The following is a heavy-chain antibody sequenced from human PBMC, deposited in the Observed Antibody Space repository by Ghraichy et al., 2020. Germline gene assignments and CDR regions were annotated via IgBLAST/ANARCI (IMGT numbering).Heavy chain of an antibody. Sequence: GGSLRLSCAASGFTFSSYAMSWVRQAPGKGLEWVSAISGIGGGTYYADSVKGRFTISRDNSKNTLYLQMNSLRAEDTAVYYCAKAPARRQQQLGPTYFDSWGQGALVTVSS. J-gene: IGHJ4*02. CDR1: GFTFSSYA. CDR3: AKAPARRQQQLGPTYFDS. D-gene: IGHD6-13*01. CDR2: ISGIGGGT. V-gene: IGHV3-23*01.